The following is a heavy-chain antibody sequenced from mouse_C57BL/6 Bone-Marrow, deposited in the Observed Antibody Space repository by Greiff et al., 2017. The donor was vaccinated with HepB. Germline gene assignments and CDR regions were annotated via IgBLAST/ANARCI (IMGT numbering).Heavy chain of an antibody. V-gene: IGHV1-77*01. D-gene: IGHD2-4*01. Sequence: QVQLQQSGAELVKPGASVKISCKASGYTFTDYYINWVKQRPGQGLEWIGKIGPGSGSTYYTEKFKGKATLTADKSSNTAYMQLSSLTSEDSAVYFCTYDYDPWFAYWGQGTMVTVSA. CDR1: GYTFTDYY. J-gene: IGHJ3*01. CDR2: IGPGSGST. CDR3: TYDYDPWFAY.